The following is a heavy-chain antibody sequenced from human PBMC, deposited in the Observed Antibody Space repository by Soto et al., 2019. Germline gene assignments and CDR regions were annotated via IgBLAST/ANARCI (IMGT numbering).Heavy chain of an antibody. V-gene: IGHV1-69*13. CDR1: GGTFSSYA. D-gene: IGHD2-2*01. Sequence: SVKVSCKASGGTFSSYAISWVRQAPGQGLERKGGIIPISGTANYAQKFQGRVTITADESTSTAYMEPSSLRSEDTAVYYCARSQGSSTSLEIYYYYYYGMDVWGQVTTVTVSS. J-gene: IGHJ6*02. CDR3: ARSQGSSTSLEIYYYYYYGMDV. CDR2: IIPISGTA.